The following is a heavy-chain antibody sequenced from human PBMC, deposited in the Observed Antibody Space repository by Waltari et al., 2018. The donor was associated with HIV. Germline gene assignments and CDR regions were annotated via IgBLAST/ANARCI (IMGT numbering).Heavy chain of an antibody. Sequence: EVQLVQSGAAVKKPGESLRISCKGSGYSFKDYWIGWVRQMPGKGLEWMGIIYPGDSDVRYSPSFQGQVIFSVDRSINTAHLQWSSLKVSDTAMYYCARHFRGSIDYWGQGTPVTVSS. J-gene: IGHJ4*02. CDR2: IYPGDSDV. CDR3: ARHFRGSIDY. V-gene: IGHV5-51*01. D-gene: IGHD3-10*01. CDR1: GYSFKDYW.